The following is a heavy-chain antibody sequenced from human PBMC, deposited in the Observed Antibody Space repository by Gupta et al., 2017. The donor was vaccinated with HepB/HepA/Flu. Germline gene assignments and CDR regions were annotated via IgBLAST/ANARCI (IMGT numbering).Heavy chain of an antibody. CDR1: GGSISSYY. J-gene: IGHJ4*02. D-gene: IGHD4-17*01. CDR2: IYYSGST. V-gene: IGHV4-59*01. Sequence: QVQLQESGPGLVKPSETLSLTCTVSGGSISSYYWSWIRQPPGKGLEWIGYIYYSGSTNYNPSLKSRVTISVDTSKNQFSLKLSSVTAADTAVYYCARGALSTVTWIDYWGQGTLVTVSS. CDR3: ARGALSTVTWIDY.